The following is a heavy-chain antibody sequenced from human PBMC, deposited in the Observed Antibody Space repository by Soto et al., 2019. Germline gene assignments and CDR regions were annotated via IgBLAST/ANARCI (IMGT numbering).Heavy chain of an antibody. CDR1: EGTFNSYA. V-gene: IGHV1-69*01. D-gene: IGHD6-13*01. CDR3: ASGAIRWYPYVFDA. CDR2: IIPYYNTL. Sequence: QAQLVQSGAEVRKPGSSVKLSCKASEGTFNSYAIAWVRQAPGQGLEWMGGIIPYYNTLNYAQKFQDRVTITADDSTNTVYMELSSLRSDDTAVYFCASGAIRWYPYVFDAWGQGTLVTVSS. J-gene: IGHJ4*02.